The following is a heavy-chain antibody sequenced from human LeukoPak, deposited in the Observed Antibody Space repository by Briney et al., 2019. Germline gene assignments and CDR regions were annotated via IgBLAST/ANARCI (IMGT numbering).Heavy chain of an antibody. CDR3: AELGITMIGGV. V-gene: IGHV3-21*01. CDR1: GFTFSSYS. D-gene: IGHD3-10*02. CDR2: ISSSNTYI. Sequence: GGSLRLSCAASGFTFSSYSMNWVRQAPGKGLEWVSSISSSNTYIYYADSVKGRFTISRDNAKNSLYLQMNSLRAEDTAVYYYAELGITMIGGVWGKGTTVTISS. J-gene: IGHJ6*04.